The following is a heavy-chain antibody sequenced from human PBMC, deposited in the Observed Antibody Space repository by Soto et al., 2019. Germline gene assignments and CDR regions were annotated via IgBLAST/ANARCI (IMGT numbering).Heavy chain of an antibody. CDR2: SSPYTGNT. CDR3: VMVDNYVTPTPQDV. CDR1: GYIFVNYG. Sequence: QVQLVQSGDEVKKPGASVKVSCKASGYIFVNYGIAWVRQAPGQGLEWMGWSSPYTGNTHSATKVQGRLTMTTDTSTSTAYMDLGSLTSDNTAVYYCVMVDNYVTPTPQDVWGQATTVTVSS. J-gene: IGHJ6*02. V-gene: IGHV1-18*01. D-gene: IGHD3-16*01.